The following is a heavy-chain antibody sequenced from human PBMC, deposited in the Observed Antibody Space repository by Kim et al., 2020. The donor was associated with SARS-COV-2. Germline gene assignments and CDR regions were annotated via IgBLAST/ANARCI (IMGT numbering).Heavy chain of an antibody. CDR2: IRRTGSPI. CDR3: VRDPDALDY. J-gene: IGHJ4*02. Sequence: GGSLRLSCAASGFTFSSYSMNWVRQAPGKGLEWVAYIRRTGSPIYYADFVKGRFTISRDNAKEFLYLQMNSLTDEDTAVYYCVRDPDALDYWGRGTLVTVSS. CDR1: GFTFSSYS. V-gene: IGHV3-48*02.